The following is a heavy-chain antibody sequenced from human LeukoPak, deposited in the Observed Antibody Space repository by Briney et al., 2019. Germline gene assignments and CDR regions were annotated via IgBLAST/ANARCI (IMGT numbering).Heavy chain of an antibody. V-gene: IGHV4-34*01. CDR2: INHSGST. CDR1: GGSFSGYY. D-gene: IGHD5-24*01. Sequence: SETLSLTCAVYGGSFSGYYWSWIRQPPGKGLEWIGEINHSGSTNYNPSLKSRVTISVDTSKNQFSLKLSSVTAADTAVYYCARVGVEMATTGDYYSDYWGQGTLVTVSS. J-gene: IGHJ4*02. CDR3: ARVGVEMATTGDYYSDY.